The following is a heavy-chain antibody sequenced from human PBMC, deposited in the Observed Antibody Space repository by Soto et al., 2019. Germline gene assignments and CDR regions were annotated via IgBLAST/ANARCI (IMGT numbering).Heavy chain of an antibody. D-gene: IGHD3-9*01. CDR3: ARHDYDILTGLFDF. V-gene: IGHV1-18*01. J-gene: IGHJ4*02. CDR2: ISAYNGNT. Sequence: ASVKVSCKASGYTFTSYGISWVRQAPGQGLEWMGWISAYNGNTNYAQKLQGRVTMTTDPSTSTAYMELRSLRSDDTAVYYCARHDYDILTGLFDFWGQGTLVTVSS. CDR1: GYTFTSYG.